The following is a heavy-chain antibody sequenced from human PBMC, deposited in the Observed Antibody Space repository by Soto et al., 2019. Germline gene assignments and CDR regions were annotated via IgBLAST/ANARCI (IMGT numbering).Heavy chain of an antibody. J-gene: IGHJ6*02. CDR1: GFTFSSYA. CDR2: ISGSGGST. V-gene: IGHV3-23*01. CDR3: AAPEPQVALRYFDWPHYYGMDV. Sequence: PGGSLRLSCAASGFTFSSYAMSWVRQAPGKGLEWVSAISGSGGSTYYADSVKGRFTISRDNSKNTLYLQMNSLRAEDTAVYYCAAPEPQVALRYFDWPHYYGMDVWGQGTTVTVSS. D-gene: IGHD3-9*01.